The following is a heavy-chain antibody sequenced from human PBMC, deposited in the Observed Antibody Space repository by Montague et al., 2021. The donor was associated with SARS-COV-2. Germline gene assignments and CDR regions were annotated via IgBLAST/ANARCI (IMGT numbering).Heavy chain of an antibody. CDR2: THYRSKWYN. CDR1: GDSVSSNIAT. CDR3: ARAYCGGDCYSYWYFDL. Sequence: CAISGDSVSSNIATWNWIRQSPSRGLEWLGRTHYRSKWYNDYAVSVKSRVIINPDTSNNRISLQLNSVTPEDTAVYYCARAYCGGDCYSYWYFDLWGRGTLVTVSS. D-gene: IGHD2-21*02. V-gene: IGHV6-1*01. J-gene: IGHJ2*01.